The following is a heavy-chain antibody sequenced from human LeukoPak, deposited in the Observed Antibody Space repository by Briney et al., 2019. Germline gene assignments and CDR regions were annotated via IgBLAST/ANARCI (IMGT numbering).Heavy chain of an antibody. D-gene: IGHD3-3*01. CDR1: ALTVSNYG. V-gene: IGHV3-30*18. J-gene: IGHJ4*02. CDR2: ILYDGSNK. Sequence: GRSLTLSCAASALTVSNYGTHCVRQAQSKGLEWEAAILYDGSNKSYTNSVKGRFTISSDNSKNPMFLQMNSLGAEDTAVYYCAKASRRFWSGYRYYFDYWGQGTLVTVSS. CDR3: AKASRRFWSGYRYYFDY.